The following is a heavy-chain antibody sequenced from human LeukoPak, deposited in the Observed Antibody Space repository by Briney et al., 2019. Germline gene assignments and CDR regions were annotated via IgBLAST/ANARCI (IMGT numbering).Heavy chain of an antibody. J-gene: IGHJ4*02. CDR3: ASSTWELLDY. Sequence: SETLSLTCTVSVSSISSYYWSWIRQPPGKGLEWIGYIYYSGSTNYNPSLKSRVTISVDTSKNQFSLKLSSVTAADTAVYYCASSTWELLDYWGQGTLVTVSS. D-gene: IGHD1-26*01. CDR2: IYYSGST. V-gene: IGHV4-59*01. CDR1: VSSISSYY.